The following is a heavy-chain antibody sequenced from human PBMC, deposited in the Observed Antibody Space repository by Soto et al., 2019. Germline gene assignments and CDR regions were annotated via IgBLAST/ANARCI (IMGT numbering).Heavy chain of an antibody. CDR1: GGTFSSYA. D-gene: IGHD2-2*01. V-gene: IGHV1-69*06. Sequence: GASVKVSCKASGGTFSSYAISWVRQAPGQGLEWMGGIIPIFGTANYAQKFQGRVTITADKSTSTAYMELSSLRSEDTAVYYCARGGEDIVVVPAAMGVFWFDPWGQGTLVTVSS. CDR3: ARGGEDIVVVPAAMGVFWFDP. J-gene: IGHJ5*02. CDR2: IIPIFGTA.